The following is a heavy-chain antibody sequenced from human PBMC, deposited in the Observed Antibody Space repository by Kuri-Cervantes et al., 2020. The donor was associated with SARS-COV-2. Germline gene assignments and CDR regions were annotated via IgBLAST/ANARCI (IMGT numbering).Heavy chain of an antibody. J-gene: IGHJ4*02. CDR3: ARHRVHVYFDY. V-gene: IGHV4-38-2*01. CDR1: GYSISSGYY. Sequence: ESLKISCAVSGYSISSGYYWGWIRQPPGKGLEWIGIIYHRGSTYYNPSLKSRVTISVDTSKNQFSLKLSSVTAADTAVYYCARHRVHVYFDYWGQGTLVTVSS. CDR2: IYHRGST. D-gene: IGHD1-1*01.